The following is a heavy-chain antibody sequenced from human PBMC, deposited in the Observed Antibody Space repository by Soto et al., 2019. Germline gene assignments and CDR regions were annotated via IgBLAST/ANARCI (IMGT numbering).Heavy chain of an antibody. V-gene: IGHV4-34*01. CDR3: ARTTVVTPSAFDI. D-gene: IGHD4-17*01. CDR2: INHSGST. CDR1: GGSFSGYY. Sequence: QVQLQQWGAGLLKPSETLSLTCAVYGGSFSGYYWSWIRQPPGKGLEWIGEINHSGSTNYNPSLKRRVTISVDTSKNQFSLKLSSVTAADTAVYYCARTTVVTPSAFDIWGQGTMVTVSS. J-gene: IGHJ3*02.